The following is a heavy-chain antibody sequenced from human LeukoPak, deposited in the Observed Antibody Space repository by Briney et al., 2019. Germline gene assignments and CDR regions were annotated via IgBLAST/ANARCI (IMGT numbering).Heavy chain of an antibody. CDR3: AKDPSTFLTTGWYFDL. CDR2: ISDSGSTT. D-gene: IGHD4-17*01. CDR1: GFTFSSYA. Sequence: GGSLRLSCVASGFTFSSYAMSWVRQAPGKGLEWVSAISDSGSTTHYADSVRGRFTISRDNPKSTLYLQMRSLRAVDTAIYYCAKDPSTFLTTGWYFDLWGRGTLVTVSS. J-gene: IGHJ2*01. V-gene: IGHV3-23*01.